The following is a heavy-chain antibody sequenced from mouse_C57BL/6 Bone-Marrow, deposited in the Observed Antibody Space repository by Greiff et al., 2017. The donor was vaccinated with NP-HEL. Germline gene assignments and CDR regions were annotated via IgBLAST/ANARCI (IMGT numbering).Heavy chain of an antibody. D-gene: IGHD1-1*01. V-gene: IGHV1-55*01. CDR1: GYTFTSYS. CDR3: AVRCSGSSFYSCFDV. CDR2: IYPGSGST. Sequence: QVQLQQPGAELVKPGASVKMSCKASGYTFTSYSINWVKQRPGQGLEWIGDIYPGSGSTNYNEKFKSKATLTVDTSSSTAYMQLSSLTSEDSAVYSCAVRCSGSSFYSCFDVWGTGTTVTVSS. J-gene: IGHJ1*03.